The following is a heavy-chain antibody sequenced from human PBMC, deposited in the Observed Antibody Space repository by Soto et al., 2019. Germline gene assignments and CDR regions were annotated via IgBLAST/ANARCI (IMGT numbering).Heavy chain of an antibody. D-gene: IGHD3-9*01. V-gene: IGHV1-18*01. CDR2: ISLYSDGT. J-gene: IGHJ4*02. CDR1: GYTFSNYG. Sequence: QVPLVQSGGEVKRPGASVKVSCKTSGYTFSNYGITWVRQAPGQPLEWLGWISLYSDGTNYAQKFRGRVTLTTEKSTNTAYMDLRSLTSDDTAVYYCARDEGGYVILTGYYKAHHFDYWGQGVPVTVSS. CDR3: ARDEGGYVILTGYYKAHHFDY.